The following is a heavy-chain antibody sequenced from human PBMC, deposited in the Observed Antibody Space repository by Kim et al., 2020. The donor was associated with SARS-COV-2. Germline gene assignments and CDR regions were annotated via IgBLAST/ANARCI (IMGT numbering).Heavy chain of an antibody. J-gene: IGHJ4*02. V-gene: IGHV3-33*01. D-gene: IGHD1-7*01. CDR3: ARDLELGYYFDY. Sequence: YYADPVKGRFTISRDNSKNTLYLQMNSLRAEDTAVYYCARDLELGYYFDYWGQGTLVTVSS.